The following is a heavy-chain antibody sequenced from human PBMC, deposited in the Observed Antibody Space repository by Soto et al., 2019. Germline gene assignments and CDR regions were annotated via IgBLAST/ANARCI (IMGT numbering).Heavy chain of an antibody. Sequence: SETLSLTCTVSGGSISSGGYSWGWIRQPPGKGLEWIGYIYHSVSTYYNPSLKSRVTISVDRSKNQFSLRLSSVTAADTAVYYCARGIQLWPITYYFDYWGQGTLVTVSS. D-gene: IGHD5-18*01. CDR2: IYHSVST. CDR1: GGSISSGGYS. V-gene: IGHV4-30-2*01. CDR3: ARGIQLWPITYYFDY. J-gene: IGHJ4*02.